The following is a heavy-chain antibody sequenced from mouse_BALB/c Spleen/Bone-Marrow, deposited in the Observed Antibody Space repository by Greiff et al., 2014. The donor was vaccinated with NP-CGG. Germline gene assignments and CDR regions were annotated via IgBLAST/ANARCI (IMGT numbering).Heavy chain of an antibody. J-gene: IGHJ2*01. CDR3: VRHRYDGYYFDY. D-gene: IGHD2-14*01. CDR1: GFTFSSYI. Sequence: DVHLVESGGGLVQPGGSLKLSCAASGFTFSSYIMSWVRQTPEKRLEWVAYISNGGDNTYYPDTVKGRFIISRDNAKNTLCLQMSSLKSGDTAMYYCVRHRYDGYYFDYWGQGTTPTVSS. V-gene: IGHV5-12-2*01. CDR2: ISNGGDNT.